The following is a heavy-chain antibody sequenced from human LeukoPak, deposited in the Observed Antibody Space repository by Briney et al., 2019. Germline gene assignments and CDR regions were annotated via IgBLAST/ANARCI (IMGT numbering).Heavy chain of an antibody. CDR3: ARDRGYTYGHPFDY. V-gene: IGHV3-33*01. CDR2: IWHDGSNK. CDR1: GFTFSTNV. Sequence: GRSLRLSCVASGFTFSTNVMHWVRQAPGKGLEWEALIWHDGSNKYYADSVKDRFTISRDNSKNTLYLQMNSLRAEDTAVYYCARDRGYTYGHPFDYWGQGTLVTVSS. J-gene: IGHJ4*02. D-gene: IGHD5-18*01.